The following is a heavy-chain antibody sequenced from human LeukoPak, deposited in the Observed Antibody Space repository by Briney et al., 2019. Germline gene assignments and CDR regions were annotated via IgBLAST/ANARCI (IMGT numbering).Heavy chain of an antibody. V-gene: IGHV3-30-3*01. Sequence: GGSLRLSCAASGFTFSSYPMHWVRQAPGKGLEWVAVVSDDGNKKFDADFVKGRFTISRDNSKNTLYLQMNSLRGEDTAVYYCARGQLLLEGYFYYVDVWGEGTPVAVSS. CDR1: GFTFSSYP. J-gene: IGHJ6*03. CDR3: ARGQLLLEGYFYYVDV. D-gene: IGHD2-2*01. CDR2: VSDDGNKK.